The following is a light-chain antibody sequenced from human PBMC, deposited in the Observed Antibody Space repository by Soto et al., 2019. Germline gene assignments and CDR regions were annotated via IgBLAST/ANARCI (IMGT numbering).Light chain of an antibody. J-gene: IGKJ3*01. CDR1: QDISKY. CDR3: QQYESLPFT. Sequence: DIQMTQSPSPLSASVGDRVTITCQASQDISKYVSWYQQKPGKAPNLLIYEASNLEIGVPSRFSGSGSGTDFTFTISSLQSEDFATYYCQQYESLPFTFGPGTKVDIK. V-gene: IGKV1-33*01. CDR2: EAS.